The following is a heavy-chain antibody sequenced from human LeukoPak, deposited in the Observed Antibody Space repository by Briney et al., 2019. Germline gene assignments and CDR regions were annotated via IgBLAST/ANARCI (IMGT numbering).Heavy chain of an antibody. CDR3: ARDSGGAPVTPTRIFDY. J-gene: IGHJ4*02. V-gene: IGHV1-46*01. CDR1: GYTFTSYY. Sequence: GASVKVSCKASGYTFTSYYMHWVRQAPGQGLEWMGIINPSGGSTSYAQKFQGRVTMTRDTSTSTVYMELSSLRSEDTAVYYCARDSGGAPVTPTRIFDYWGQGTLVTVSS. D-gene: IGHD2-15*01. CDR2: INPSGGST.